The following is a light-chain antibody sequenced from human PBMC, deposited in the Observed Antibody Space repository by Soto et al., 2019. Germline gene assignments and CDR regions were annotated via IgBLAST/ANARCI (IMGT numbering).Light chain of an antibody. CDR3: SSYTSSSTYV. J-gene: IGLJ1*01. CDR2: DVS. V-gene: IGLV2-14*03. Sequence: QSVLTQPASVSGSPGQSIAISCTGTSSDIGAYNYVSWYQQHPGKAPKLMVYDVSNRPSGVSNRFSGSKSGNMASLTISGLQAEDEADYYCSSYTSSSTYVFGTGTKVTVL. CDR1: SSDIGAYNY.